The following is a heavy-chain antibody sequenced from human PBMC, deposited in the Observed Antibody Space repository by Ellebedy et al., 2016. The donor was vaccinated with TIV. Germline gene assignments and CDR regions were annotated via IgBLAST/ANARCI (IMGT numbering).Heavy chain of an antibody. Sequence: GESLKISXKGSGYNFPTYWIGWVRQMPGKGLEWVGIVYPGDSDTRYGPSFQGQVTISADKSITTAYLHLSSLQASDTAIYYCARHAGTGSFPYYFDSWGQGVLVTVSS. V-gene: IGHV5-51*01. CDR1: GYNFPTYW. J-gene: IGHJ4*02. CDR3: ARHAGTGSFPYYFDS. CDR2: VYPGDSDT. D-gene: IGHD1-26*01.